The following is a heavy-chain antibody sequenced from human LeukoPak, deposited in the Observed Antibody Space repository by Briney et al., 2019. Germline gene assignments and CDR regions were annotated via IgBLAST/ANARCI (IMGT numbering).Heavy chain of an antibody. CDR2: ISSSSSYI. J-gene: IGHJ4*02. D-gene: IGHD6-13*01. V-gene: IGHV3-21*01. CDR3: ARDGSYSSSWYFDY. Sequence: GGSLRLSCVASGLTFSSYNMNWVRQAPGKGLEWVSSISSSSSYIYYADSVKGRFTISRDNAKNSLYLQMNSLRAEDTAVYYCARDGSYSSSWYFDYWGQGTLVTVSS. CDR1: GLTFSSYN.